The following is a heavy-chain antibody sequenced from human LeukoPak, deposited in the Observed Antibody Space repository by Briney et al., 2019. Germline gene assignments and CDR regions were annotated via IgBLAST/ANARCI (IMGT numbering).Heavy chain of an antibody. CDR1: GFTFSSYA. J-gene: IGHJ4*02. Sequence: GGSLRLSCAASGFTFSSYAMHWVRQAPGKGLEWVAVISYDGSNKYYADSVKGRFTISRDNSKNTLYLQMNSLRAEDTAVYYCARGVLPGGYYFNYWGQGTLVTVSS. CDR3: ARGVLPGGYYFNY. CDR2: ISYDGSNK. V-gene: IGHV3-30-3*01. D-gene: IGHD3-10*01.